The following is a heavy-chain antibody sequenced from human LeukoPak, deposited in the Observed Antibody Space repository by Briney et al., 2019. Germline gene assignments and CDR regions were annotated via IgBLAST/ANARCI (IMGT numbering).Heavy chain of an antibody. V-gene: IGHV3-30*04. Sequence: GGSLRLSCAASGFTFSSYAMHWVRQAPGKGLEWVAVISYDGSNKYYADSVKGRFTISRDNSKNTLYLQMNSLRAEDTAVYYCARDGDSGSIVVVTAADNWFDPWGQGTLVTVSS. CDR1: GFTFSSYA. CDR2: ISYDGSNK. CDR3: ARDGDSGSIVVVTAADNWFDP. J-gene: IGHJ5*02. D-gene: IGHD2-21*02.